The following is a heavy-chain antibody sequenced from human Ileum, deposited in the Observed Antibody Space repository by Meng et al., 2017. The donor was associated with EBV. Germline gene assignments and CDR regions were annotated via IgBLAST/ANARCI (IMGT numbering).Heavy chain of an antibody. CDR1: GGSISSSNW. CDR3: ARESYSDSSGYYSLDY. V-gene: IGHV4-4*02. D-gene: IGHD3-22*01. J-gene: IGHJ4*02. Sequence: QVQLKGSGPGLGKPSGTRSLTCAVSGGSISSSNWWSWVRQAPGKGLEWIGEIHHTESTNYNPSLKSRVTISVDKSKNQFSLKLSSVTAADTAVYYCARESYSDSSGYYSLDYWGQGSLVTVSS. CDR2: IHHTEST.